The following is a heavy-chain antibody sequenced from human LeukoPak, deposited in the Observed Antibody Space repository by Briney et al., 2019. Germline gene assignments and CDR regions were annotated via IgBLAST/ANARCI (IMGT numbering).Heavy chain of an antibody. Sequence: SETLSLTCTVSGGSISSYYWSWIRQPPGKGLEWIGYIYYSGSTNYSPSLKSRVTISVDTSKNQFSLKLSSVTAADTAVYYCAGRRRYCSSTSCYNGWFDPWGQGTLVTVSS. J-gene: IGHJ5*02. D-gene: IGHD2-2*02. CDR3: AGRRRYCSSTSCYNGWFDP. CDR2: IYYSGST. CDR1: GGSISSYY. V-gene: IGHV4-59*01.